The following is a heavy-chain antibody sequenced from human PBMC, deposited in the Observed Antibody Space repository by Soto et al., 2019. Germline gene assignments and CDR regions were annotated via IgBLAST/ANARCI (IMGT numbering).Heavy chain of an antibody. V-gene: IGHV1-8*01. D-gene: IGHD6-25*01. CDR1: GYTFTTYD. CDR2: MNPYSGNT. J-gene: IGHJ4*02. CDR3: ARRKERSGPHYFDY. Sequence: GASVKVSCKASGYTFTTYDISWVRQATGQGLEWMGWMNPYSGNTGYAQKFQGRVTVTRNTSISTVYMELSGLRPDDTAVYYCARRKERSGPHYFDYWGQGSQVTSP.